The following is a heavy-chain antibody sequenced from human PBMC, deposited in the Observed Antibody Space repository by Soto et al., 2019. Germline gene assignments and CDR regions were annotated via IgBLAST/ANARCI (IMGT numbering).Heavy chain of an antibody. Sequence: GSLRLSCVSSGFTFSNYAMHLVRQAPGKGLEWVAIVSYDGDNEYYADSVRGRFFISRDNSRNTLYLQTSSLRHEDTAVYYCARDCGSCYSGFDYWGQGTLVTVSS. D-gene: IGHD2-15*01. CDR3: ARDCGSCYSGFDY. J-gene: IGHJ4*02. CDR1: GFTFSNYA. CDR2: VSYDGDNE. V-gene: IGHV3-30*03.